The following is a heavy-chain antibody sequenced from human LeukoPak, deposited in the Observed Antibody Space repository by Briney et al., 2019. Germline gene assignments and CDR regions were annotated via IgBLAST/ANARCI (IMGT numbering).Heavy chain of an antibody. D-gene: IGHD1-20*01. CDR3: ARFGITGTTIAFDY. CDR2: ISSSGSTI. J-gene: IGHJ4*02. Sequence: GGSLRLSCAASGFTFSDYYMSWIRQAPWKGLEWVSYISSSGSTIYYADSVKGRFTISRDNAKNSLYLQMNSLRAEDTAVYYCARFGITGTTIAFDYWGQGTLVTVSS. V-gene: IGHV3-11*01. CDR1: GFTFSDYY.